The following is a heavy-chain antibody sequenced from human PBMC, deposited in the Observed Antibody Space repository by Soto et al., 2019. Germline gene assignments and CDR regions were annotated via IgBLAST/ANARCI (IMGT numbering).Heavy chain of an antibody. D-gene: IGHD3-9*01. V-gene: IGHV1-18*01. Sequence: AKIGCKACRYTVTIYGIAVSRKTPGQGLEWMGWISAYNGNTNYAQKLQGRVTMTTDTSTSTAYMELRSLRSDDTAVYYCARDNFEILTGTVGYYCYCWCQGTLVPVSA. CDR2: ISAYNGNT. CDR3: ARDNFEILTGTVGYYCYC. CDR1: RYTVTIYG. J-gene: IGHJ4*02.